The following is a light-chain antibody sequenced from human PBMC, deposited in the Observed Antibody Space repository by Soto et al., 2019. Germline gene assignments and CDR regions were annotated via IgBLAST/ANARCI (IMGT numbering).Light chain of an antibody. J-gene: IGKJ5*01. Sequence: EIVMTQSPAPLSVSPGERVTFSCRASQNVYNKLAWYQHKPGQAPRLLISGASTGATGVPARFSGSGSGTEFTLTISSLQSEDFAVYYCQQYNNWPFAFGQGTRLEIK. CDR1: QNVYNK. CDR3: QQYNNWPFA. V-gene: IGKV3-15*01. CDR2: GAS.